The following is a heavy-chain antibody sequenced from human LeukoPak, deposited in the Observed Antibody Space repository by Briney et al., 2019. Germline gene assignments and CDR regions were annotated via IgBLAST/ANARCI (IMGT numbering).Heavy chain of an antibody. Sequence: SVKVSCKASGYTFTSYGISWVRQAPGQGLEWMGGIIPIFGTANYAQKFQGRVTITADESTSTAYMELSSLRSEDTAVYYCARPEKPYSSSARYFDYWGQGTLVTVSS. D-gene: IGHD6-6*01. J-gene: IGHJ4*02. CDR3: ARPEKPYSSSARYFDY. CDR2: IIPIFGTA. V-gene: IGHV1-69*13. CDR1: GYTFTSYG.